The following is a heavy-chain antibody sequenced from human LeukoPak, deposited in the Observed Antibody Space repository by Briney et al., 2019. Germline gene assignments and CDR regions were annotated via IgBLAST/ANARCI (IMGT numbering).Heavy chain of an antibody. CDR1: GFTFSTYW. D-gene: IGHD2/OR15-2a*01. J-gene: IGHJ4*02. Sequence: GGSLRLSCAASGFTFSTYWMSWVRQAPGKGLECVANIKRDGSEKYYVDSVKGRFTIFRDDAKSSLYLQMNSLRAEDTAVYFCARVYAGNRWHFDYWGQGTLVTVSS. CDR3: ARVYAGNRWHFDY. CDR2: IKRDGSEK. V-gene: IGHV3-7*03.